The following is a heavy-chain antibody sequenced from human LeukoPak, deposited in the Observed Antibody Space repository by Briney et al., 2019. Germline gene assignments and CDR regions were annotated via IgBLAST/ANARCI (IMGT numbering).Heavy chain of an antibody. CDR1: GFTFDDYA. V-gene: IGHV3-9*01. CDR3: VRGLGDY. J-gene: IGHJ4*02. CDR2: ISWNSGSI. Sequence: GGSLRLSCAASGFTFDDYAMHWVRQAPGKGLEWVSGISWNSGSIGYADSVKGRFTISRDNAKNTLYLQMNSLKAEDTAVYYCVRGLGDYWGQGTLVTVSS.